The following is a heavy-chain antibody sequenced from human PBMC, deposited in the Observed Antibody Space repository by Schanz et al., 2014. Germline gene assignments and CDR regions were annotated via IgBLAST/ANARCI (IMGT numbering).Heavy chain of an antibody. J-gene: IGHJ3*02. V-gene: IGHV3-48*03. CDR2: ITYNGGTI. D-gene: IGHD3-10*01. CDR3: AKGRFGELSAFDI. CDR1: GFTFSSYD. Sequence: EVQLVESGGGVVQPGRSLRLSCVASGFTFSSYDVFWVRQAPGKGLEWISYITYNGGTIYYADSVKGRFTISRDNAKNTLYLQMNSLRAEDTAVYYCAKGRFGELSAFDIWGQGTMXTVSS.